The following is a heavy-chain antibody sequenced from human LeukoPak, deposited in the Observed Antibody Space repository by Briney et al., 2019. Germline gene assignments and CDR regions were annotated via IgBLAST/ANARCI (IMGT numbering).Heavy chain of an antibody. V-gene: IGHV1-46*01. J-gene: IGHJ6*02. D-gene: IGHD5-24*01. CDR2: INPSGGST. CDR3: ARDIPPRGDGYNSYYYYYGMDV. Sequence: ASVKVSCKASGYTFTSYYMHWVRQAPGQGLEWMGIINPSGGSTSYAQKFQGRVTMTRDTSTSTVYMELSSLRSEDTAVYYCARDIPPRGDGYNSYYYYYGMDVWGQGTTVTVSS. CDR1: GYTFTSYY.